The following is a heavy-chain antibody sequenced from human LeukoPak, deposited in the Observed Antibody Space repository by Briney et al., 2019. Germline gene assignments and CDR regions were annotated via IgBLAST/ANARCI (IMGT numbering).Heavy chain of an antibody. D-gene: IGHD6-13*01. CDR2: TYSGGST. V-gene: IGHV3-53*01. Sequence: GGSLRLSCAASGFTVSSHYMSWVRQAPGKGLEWVSVTYSGGSTYYADSVKGRFTVSRDNSKNTLYLQMNSLRAEDTAVYYCARGYSSSWRLIDYWGQGTLVTVSS. CDR3: ARGYSSSWRLIDY. CDR1: GFTVSSHY. J-gene: IGHJ4*02.